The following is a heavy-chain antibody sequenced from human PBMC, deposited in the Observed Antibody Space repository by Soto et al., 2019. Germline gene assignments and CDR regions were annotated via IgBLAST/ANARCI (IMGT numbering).Heavy chain of an antibody. Sequence: GASVKVSCKASGYTFSVYCIYWVLQAPGQGLERMGWSKPSTGSANYAEKFHGKVTMTRDTSTSTVYMELSSLTSADTAVYYCAREYPSTYHFDSWGQGTLVTVSS. V-gene: IGHV1-2*02. CDR3: AREYPSTYHFDS. D-gene: IGHD2-2*01. CDR1: GYTFSVYC. J-gene: IGHJ5*01. CDR2: SKPSTGSA.